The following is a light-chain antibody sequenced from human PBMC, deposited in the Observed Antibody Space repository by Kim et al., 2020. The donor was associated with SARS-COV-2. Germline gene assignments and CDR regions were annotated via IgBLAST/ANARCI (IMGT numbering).Light chain of an antibody. Sequence: VAWGQTVRITCQGDSLRTYYATWYQQKPGQAPKVVIYGKDKRPAGVPDRFSGSSSGNTAYLTITGTQAGDEGDHYCNSRDSNDYVVFGGGIQLTVL. CDR1: SLRTYY. CDR2: GKD. CDR3: NSRDSNDYVV. J-gene: IGLJ2*01. V-gene: IGLV3-19*01.